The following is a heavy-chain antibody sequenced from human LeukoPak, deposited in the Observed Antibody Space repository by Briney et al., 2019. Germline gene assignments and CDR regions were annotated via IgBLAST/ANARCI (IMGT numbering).Heavy chain of an antibody. Sequence: GGSLRLSCAASGFTVSSNYMSWVRQAPGKGLEWVSVIYSGGSTYYADSVKGRFTISRDNSKNTLYLQMNSLRAEDTAVYYCAGDLRGRTPPLYYYYGMDVWGQGTTVTVSS. J-gene: IGHJ6*02. CDR3: AGDLRGRTPPLYYYYGMDV. CDR1: GFTVSSNY. CDR2: IYSGGST. V-gene: IGHV3-66*01.